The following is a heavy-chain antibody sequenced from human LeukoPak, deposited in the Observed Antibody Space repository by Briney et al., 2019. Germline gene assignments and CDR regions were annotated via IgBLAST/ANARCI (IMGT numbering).Heavy chain of an antibody. CDR1: GFIFSSYA. CDR2: ISGSGSTI. Sequence: GGSLRLSCAASGFIFSSYAMSWVRQAPGKGLEWVSAISGSGSTIYYADSVKGRFTISRDNAKNSLYLQMNSLRAEDTAVYYCARDSLGVPFDYWGQGTLVTVSS. J-gene: IGHJ4*02. CDR3: ARDSLGVPFDY. D-gene: IGHD3-16*02. V-gene: IGHV3-48*03.